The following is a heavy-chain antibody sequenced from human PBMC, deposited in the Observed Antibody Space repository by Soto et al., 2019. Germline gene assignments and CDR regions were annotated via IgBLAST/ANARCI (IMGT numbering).Heavy chain of an antibody. J-gene: IGHJ4*02. Sequence: GGSLRLSCAASGFTFSSYAMHWVRQAPGKGLEWVAVISYDGSNKYYADSVKGRFTISRDNSKNTLYLQMNSLRAEDTAVYYCARDQALRFLEWLFYFDYWGQGTLVTVSS. D-gene: IGHD3-3*01. CDR3: ARDQALRFLEWLFYFDY. CDR1: GFTFSSYA. V-gene: IGHV3-30-3*01. CDR2: ISYDGSNK.